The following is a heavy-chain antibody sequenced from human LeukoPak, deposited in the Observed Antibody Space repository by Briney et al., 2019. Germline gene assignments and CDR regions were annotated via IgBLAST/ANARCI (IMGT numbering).Heavy chain of an antibody. J-gene: IGHJ6*02. CDR2: ISYDGSNK. CDR1: GFTFSSYA. D-gene: IGHD4-17*01. CDR3: ARGGETTVTTDYYGMDV. Sequence: GRSLRLSCAASGFTFSSYAMHWVRQAPGKGLEWVAVISYDGSNKYYADSVEGRFTISRDNSKNTLYLQMNSLRAEDTAVYYCARGGETTVTTDYYGMDVWGQGTTVTVSS. V-gene: IGHV3-30*04.